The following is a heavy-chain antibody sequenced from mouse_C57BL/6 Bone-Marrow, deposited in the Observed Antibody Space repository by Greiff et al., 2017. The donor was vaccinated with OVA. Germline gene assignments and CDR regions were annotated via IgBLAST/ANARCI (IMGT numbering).Heavy chain of an antibody. CDR1: GYTFTSYG. V-gene: IGHV1-81*01. Sequence: QVQLQQSGAELARPGASVKLSCKASGYTFTSYGISWVKQRTGQGLEWIGEIYPRSGNTYYNEKFKGKATLTADKSSSTSYMRLRSLASEDAAVYVSAREYYSNGDYFDDWGQGTTLTVSS. D-gene: IGHD2-5*01. CDR3: AREYYSNGDYFDD. CDR2: IYPRSGNT. J-gene: IGHJ2*01.